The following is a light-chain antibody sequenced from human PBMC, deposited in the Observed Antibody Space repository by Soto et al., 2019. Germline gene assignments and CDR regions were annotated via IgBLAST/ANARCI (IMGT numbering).Light chain of an antibody. V-gene: IGKV3-15*01. CDR3: QQYINLWT. CDR2: GAS. J-gene: IGKJ1*01. CDR1: KSVSSN. Sequence: EIVSTQSPVTLSLSPGTISTLSCTASKSVSSNLAWYQQKPGQAPRLLIYGASTRATGIPARFSGSGSGTEFTLTISSLQSEDFAVYYCQQYINLWTFGQGTKV.